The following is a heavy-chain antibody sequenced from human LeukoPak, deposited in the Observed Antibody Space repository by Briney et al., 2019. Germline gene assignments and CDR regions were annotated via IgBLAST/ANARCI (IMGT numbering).Heavy chain of an antibody. CDR2: ISSSNYI. Sequence: GGSLRLSCAASGFTFNRYNMNWVRQAPGKGLECVSSISSSNYIYYADSVKGRFTISRDSAKSSLFLQMNNLRAEDTAVYYCARDAYCSSTSCTSYYYYYMDVWGKGTTVTVSS. CDR1: GFTFNRYN. CDR3: ARDAYCSSTSCTSYYYYYMDV. V-gene: IGHV3-21*01. J-gene: IGHJ6*03. D-gene: IGHD2-2*01.